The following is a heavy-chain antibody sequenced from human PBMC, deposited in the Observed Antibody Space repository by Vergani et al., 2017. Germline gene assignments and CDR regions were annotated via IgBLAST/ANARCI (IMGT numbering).Heavy chain of an antibody. J-gene: IGHJ5*02. D-gene: IGHD1-14*01. Sequence: VDLVESGGGLAQPGGSLRLSCAASGFTFNQYGMHWVRQAPGKGLEWVAVTWYDGNNKQYADSVKGRFTISRDNSKSTMYLQMNSLRDEDTGVYYCARDLRLLYNRFDPWGQGTLVTVSS. V-gene: IGHV3-33*01. CDR2: TWYDGNNK. CDR1: GFTFNQYG. CDR3: ARDLRLLYNRFDP.